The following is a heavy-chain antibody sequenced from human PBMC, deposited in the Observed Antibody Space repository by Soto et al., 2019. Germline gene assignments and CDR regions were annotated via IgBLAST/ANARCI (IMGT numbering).Heavy chain of an antibody. CDR2: ISSSSSYT. Sequence: GGSLRLSCAASGFTFSDYYMSWIRQAPGKGLEWVSYISSSSSYTNYADSVKGRVTVSRDNSKNTQYLQMNSLRAEDTAVYFCAKALGELSPESFDYWGRGTLVTVSS. D-gene: IGHD3-16*02. J-gene: IGHJ4*02. CDR3: AKALGELSPESFDY. CDR1: GFTFSDYY. V-gene: IGHV3-11*06.